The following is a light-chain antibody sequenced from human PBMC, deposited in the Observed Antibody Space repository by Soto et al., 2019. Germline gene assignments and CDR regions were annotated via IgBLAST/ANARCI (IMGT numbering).Light chain of an antibody. J-gene: IGKJ4*01. Sequence: DIQLTQSPSFLSASVGDRVTITCRASQDISDYLAWYQQRPGKAPKLLIYAASTLQSGVPSRFSGSGSGTEFTLTISSLQPEDFATDSCQQLNSYPLTFGGGPKVEIK. V-gene: IGKV1-9*01. CDR2: AAS. CDR3: QQLNSYPLT. CDR1: QDISDY.